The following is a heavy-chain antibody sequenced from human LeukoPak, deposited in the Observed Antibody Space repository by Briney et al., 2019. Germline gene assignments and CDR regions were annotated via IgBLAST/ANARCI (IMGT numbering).Heavy chain of an antibody. Sequence: PGGSLRLSCAASGFTFSSYWMHWVRQAPGKGLVWVSRINSDGSSTSYADSVKGRFTISRDNAKNTLYLQMNSLRAEDTAVYYCARPDRAGWYDYYYYMDVWGKGTTVTVPS. D-gene: IGHD6-19*01. CDR2: INSDGSST. CDR3: ARPDRAGWYDYYYYMDV. J-gene: IGHJ6*03. V-gene: IGHV3-74*01. CDR1: GFTFSSYW.